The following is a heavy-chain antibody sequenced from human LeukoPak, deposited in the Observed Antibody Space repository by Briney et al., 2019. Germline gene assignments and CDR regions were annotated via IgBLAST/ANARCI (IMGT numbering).Heavy chain of an antibody. Sequence: LTGGSLRLSCAASGFNFSASAMHWVRQASGKGLEWVGRIRSKTHSYATTYAASVTGRFSISRDDSKNTAYLQMSSLTTEDTAVYYCTRRSIAPTTTEDYWGQGTLVTVSS. CDR3: TRRSIAPTTTEDY. V-gene: IGHV3-73*01. J-gene: IGHJ4*02. D-gene: IGHD1-7*01. CDR1: GFNFSASA. CDR2: IRSKTHSYAT.